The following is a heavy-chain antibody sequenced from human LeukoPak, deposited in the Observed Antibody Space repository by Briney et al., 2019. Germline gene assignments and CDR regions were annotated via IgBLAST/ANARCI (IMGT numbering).Heavy chain of an antibody. V-gene: IGHV1-2*02. J-gene: IGHJ6*02. CDR1: GYTFTGYY. CDR3: ARSRYCSGGSCYYRTGYYGMGV. D-gene: IGHD2-15*01. Sequence: ASVKVSCKASGYTFTGYYMHWVRQAPGQGLEWMGWINPNSGSTNYAQKFQGRVTMTRDTSISTAYMELSRLRSDDTAVYYCARSRYCSGGSCYYRTGYYGMGVWGQGTTVTVSS. CDR2: INPNSGST.